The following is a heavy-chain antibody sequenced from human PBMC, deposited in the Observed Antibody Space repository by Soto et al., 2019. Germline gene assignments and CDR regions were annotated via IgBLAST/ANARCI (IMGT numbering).Heavy chain of an antibody. CDR3: ARGPLRNWFDP. Sequence: ASVKVSCKASGYTFTTYAMHCVRQAPVQRLEWMGCINTGNGNTKYSQKFQGRVTITKNTSASTAYVELSSLRSEDTAVYYCARGPLRNWFDPWGQGTLVTVSS. V-gene: IGHV1-3*04. J-gene: IGHJ5*02. CDR1: GYTFTTYA. D-gene: IGHD5-12*01. CDR2: INTGNGNT.